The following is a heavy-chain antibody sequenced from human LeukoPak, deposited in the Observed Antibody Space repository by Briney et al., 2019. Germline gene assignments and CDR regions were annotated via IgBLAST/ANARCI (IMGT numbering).Heavy chain of an antibody. CDR1: GFTFSSYG. J-gene: IGHJ4*02. D-gene: IGHD6-13*01. Sequence: GGSLRLSCAASGFTFSSYGMHWVRQAPGKGLEWVAFIRYDGSNKYYADSVKGRFTISRDNAKNSLYLQMNSLRAEDTAVYYCAREYSSSWNIDYWGQGTLVTVSS. CDR2: IRYDGSNK. CDR3: AREYSSSWNIDY. V-gene: IGHV3-30*02.